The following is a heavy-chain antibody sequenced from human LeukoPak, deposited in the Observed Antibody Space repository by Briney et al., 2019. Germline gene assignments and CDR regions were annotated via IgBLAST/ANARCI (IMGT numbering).Heavy chain of an antibody. CDR1: GFTFSNYG. V-gene: IGHV3-23*05. Sequence: GGSLRLSCAASGFTFSNYGMNWVRQAPGKGLEWVSVTDTSGVITYYTDSVKGRFTISRDNSKNTLNLQMDSLRVEDTAVYYYAKGDTGVIRRYYLDSWGQGTLVTVSS. J-gene: IGHJ4*02. CDR2: TDTSGVIT. D-gene: IGHD5-18*01. CDR3: AKGDTGVIRRYYLDS.